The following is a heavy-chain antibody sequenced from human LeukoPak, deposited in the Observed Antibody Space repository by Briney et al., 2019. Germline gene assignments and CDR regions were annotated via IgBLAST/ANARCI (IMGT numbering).Heavy chain of an antibody. CDR1: GYTFTSYD. V-gene: IGHV1-8*01. J-gene: IGHJ6*03. CDR2: MNPNSGNT. Sequence: EASVKVSCKASGYTFTSYDINWVRQATGQGLEWMGWMNPNSGNTGYAQKFQGRVTMTRNTSISTAYMELSSLRSEDTAVYYCARGRFHYYGSGSYYNYGYYYYYMDVWGKGTTVTISS. D-gene: IGHD3-10*01. CDR3: ARGRFHYYGSGSYYNYGYYYYYMDV.